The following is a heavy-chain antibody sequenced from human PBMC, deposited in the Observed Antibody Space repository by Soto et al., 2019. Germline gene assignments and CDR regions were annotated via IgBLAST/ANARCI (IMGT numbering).Heavy chain of an antibody. D-gene: IGHD3-3*01. V-gene: IGHV3-15*07. CDR1: GFTFSNAW. CDR3: TTDFWSGSPPDFDY. CDR2: IKSKTDGGTT. J-gene: IGHJ4*02. Sequence: GGSLRLSCAASGFTFSNAWMNWVRQAPGKGLEWVGRIKSKTDGGTTDYAAPVKGRFTISRDDSKNTLYLQMNSLKTEDTAVYYCTTDFWSGSPPDFDYWGQGTLVTVAS.